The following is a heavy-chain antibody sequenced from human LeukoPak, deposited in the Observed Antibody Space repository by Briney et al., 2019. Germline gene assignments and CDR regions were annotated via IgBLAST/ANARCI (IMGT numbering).Heavy chain of an antibody. D-gene: IGHD6-19*01. CDR3: ARRVFSGWGYYFDY. V-gene: IGHV1-2*02. Sequence: GASVKVSCKASGYTFTGYYMHWVRQAPAQGLEWMGWINPKSGGTNYAQKFPGRVTMTRATSISTAYMELSSLRSDDTAIYYCARRVFSGWGYYFDYWGQGTLVTVSS. J-gene: IGHJ4*02. CDR2: INPKSGGT. CDR1: GYTFTGYY.